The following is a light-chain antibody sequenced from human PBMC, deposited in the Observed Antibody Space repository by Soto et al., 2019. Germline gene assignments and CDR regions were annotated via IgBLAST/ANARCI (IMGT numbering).Light chain of an antibody. J-gene: IGKJ1*01. CDR1: QSVSSSY. V-gene: IGKV3-20*01. CDR2: SAS. Sequence: EIVLTQSPGTLSFSPGERATLSCRASQSVSSSYLAWYQQKPRQAPRLLIYSASSRATGIPDRFSGSGAGTDSTLTIRGLEREDFVLSYCQQYCRPWTFRQGTKVEIK. CDR3: QQYCRPWT.